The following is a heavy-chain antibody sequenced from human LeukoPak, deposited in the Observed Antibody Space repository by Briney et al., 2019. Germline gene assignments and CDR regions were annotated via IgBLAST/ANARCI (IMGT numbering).Heavy chain of an antibody. V-gene: IGHV1-2*02. CDR3: ARVDSRPERFDY. J-gene: IGHJ4*02. CDR1: GYTFTGYY. CDR2: INPNSGGT. Sequence: GASVKVSCKASGYTFTGYYMHWVRQAPGQGLEWMGWINPNSGGTNYAQKLQGRVTMTTDTSTSTAYMELRSLRSDDTAVYYCARVDSRPERFDYWGQGTLVTVSS. D-gene: IGHD6-13*01.